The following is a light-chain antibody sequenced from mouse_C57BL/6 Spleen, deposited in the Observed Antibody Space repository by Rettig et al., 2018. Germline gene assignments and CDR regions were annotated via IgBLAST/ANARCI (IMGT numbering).Light chain of an antibody. Sequence: QIVLTQSPAIMSASPGEKVTMTCSASSSVNYMHWYQQKSGTSPKRWIYDTSKLASGVPGRFSGSGSGTSYSLTISSMEAEDAATYYCQQWSSNPQFTF. J-gene: IGKJ4*01. CDR1: SSVNY. V-gene: IGKV4-59*01. CDR3: QQWSSNPQFT. CDR2: DTS.